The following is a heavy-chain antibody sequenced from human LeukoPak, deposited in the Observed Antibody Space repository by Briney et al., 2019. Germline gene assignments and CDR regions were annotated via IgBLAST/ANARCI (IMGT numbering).Heavy chain of an antibody. Sequence: SETLSLTCTVSGGSISGYYWSWIRQPPGKGLEWIGYIYYSGSTNYNPSLKSRVTISVDTSKNQFSLKLSSVTAADTAVYYCAGMTPEARFDYWGQGTLVTVSS. V-gene: IGHV4-59*08. D-gene: IGHD4-17*01. J-gene: IGHJ4*02. CDR2: IYYSGST. CDR1: GGSISGYY. CDR3: AGMTPEARFDY.